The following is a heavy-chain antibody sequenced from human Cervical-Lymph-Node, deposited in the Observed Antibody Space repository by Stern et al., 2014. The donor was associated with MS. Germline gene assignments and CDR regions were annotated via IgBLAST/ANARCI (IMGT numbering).Heavy chain of an antibody. CDR1: GGSISRGDNY. CDR2: IYYSGST. CDR3: ASANCSSTSCPNWFDP. D-gene: IGHD2-2*01. Sequence: QVQLQESGPGLVKPSQTLSLTCTVSGGSISRGDNYWSWIRQPPGKGLEWIGHIYYSGSTCFNPSLKSRVTISVDTSKKQFSLKLISVTAADTAVYYCASANCSSTSCPNWFDPWGQGTLVTVSS. V-gene: IGHV4-30-4*01. J-gene: IGHJ5*02.